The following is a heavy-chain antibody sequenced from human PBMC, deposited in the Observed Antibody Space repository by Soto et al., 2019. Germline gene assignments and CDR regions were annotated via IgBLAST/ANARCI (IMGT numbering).Heavy chain of an antibody. D-gene: IGHD6-19*01. CDR1: GASISRFY. J-gene: IGHJ4*02. CDR2: IYNGEST. Sequence: QVQLQESGPGLVKPSETMSLTCSASGASISRFYWNWIRQPPGKGLEWIGHIYNGESTNYNPSLKSRVTISVDTSKNQFSLTLTSVTAADTAVYYCAPTTGWPGFDYWSQGTLVTVAS. CDR3: APTTGWPGFDY. V-gene: IGHV4-59*01.